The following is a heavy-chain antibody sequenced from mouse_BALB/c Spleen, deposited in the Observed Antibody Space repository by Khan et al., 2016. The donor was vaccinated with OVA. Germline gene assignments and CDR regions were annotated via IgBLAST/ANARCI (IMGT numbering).Heavy chain of an antibody. J-gene: IGHJ4*01. D-gene: IGHD1-1*01. CDR1: GYTFTSYW. CDR3: ARSNYYGSSLYALDY. V-gene: IGHV1S41*01. Sequence: DLVKPGASVKLSCKASGYTFTSYWINWIKQRPGQGLEWIGRIAPGSGSSSYNEMFKGTAILTVDTSSSTAYIQLSSLSSDDSAVYFWARSNYYGSSLYALDYWGQGTSVTVSS. CDR2: IAPGSGSS.